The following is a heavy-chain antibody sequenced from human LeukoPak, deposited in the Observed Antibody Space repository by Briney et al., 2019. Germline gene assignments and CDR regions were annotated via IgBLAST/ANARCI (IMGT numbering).Heavy chain of an antibody. V-gene: IGHV3-7*01. Sequence: GGSLRLSCAASGFTFSTHSMIWVRQAPGKGLEWVASIRQDGGEKSYVDSVKGRFTISRDNTKNSLYLQMSSLRAEDTAVYYCARDGTAAGLYFDLWGPGTLVTVSS. CDR3: ARDGTAAGLYFDL. CDR1: GFTFSTHS. CDR2: IRQDGGEK. D-gene: IGHD6-13*01. J-gene: IGHJ4*01.